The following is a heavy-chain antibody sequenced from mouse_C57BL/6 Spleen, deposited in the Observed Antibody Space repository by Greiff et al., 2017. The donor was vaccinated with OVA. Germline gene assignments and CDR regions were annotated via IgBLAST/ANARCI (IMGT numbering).Heavy chain of an antibody. CDR2: IDPSDSYT. J-gene: IGHJ4*01. CDR1: GYTFTSYW. Sequence: QVQLQQPGAELVMPGASVKLSCKASGYTFTSYWMHWVKQTPGQGLEWIGEIDPSDSYTNYKQKLKGKSTVTVDKSSSTAYMQLSSLTSEDSAVYNCARFCRAMDYWGQGTSVTVSS. V-gene: IGHV1-69*01. CDR3: ARFCRAMDY.